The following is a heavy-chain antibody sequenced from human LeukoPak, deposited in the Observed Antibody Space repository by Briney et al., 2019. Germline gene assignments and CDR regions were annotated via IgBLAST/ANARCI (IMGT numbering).Heavy chain of an antibody. Sequence: SETLSLTCTVSGGSISSYYWSWIRQPPGKGLEWGGYIYYSGSTNYNPSLKSRVTISVDTSKNQFSLKLSSVTAADTAVYYCARVLTTSSWYSVDYWGQGTLVTVSS. J-gene: IGHJ4*02. CDR1: GGSISSYY. CDR2: IYYSGST. D-gene: IGHD6-13*01. CDR3: ARVLTTSSWYSVDY. V-gene: IGHV4-59*12.